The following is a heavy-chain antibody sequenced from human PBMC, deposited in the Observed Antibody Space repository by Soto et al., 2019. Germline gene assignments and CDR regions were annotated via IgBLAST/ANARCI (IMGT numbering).Heavy chain of an antibody. CDR2: IIPIFGTA. V-gene: IGHV1-69*13. CDR1: GGTFSSYA. Sequence: SVKVSCKASGGTFSSYAISWVRQAPGQGLEWMGGIIPIFGTANYAQKFQGRVTITADESTSTAYMELSSLRSEDTAVYYFFLGYCSGGSCYSSAHNWFDPWGQGTLVTVSS. CDR3: FLGYCSGGSCYSSAHNWFDP. D-gene: IGHD2-15*01. J-gene: IGHJ5*02.